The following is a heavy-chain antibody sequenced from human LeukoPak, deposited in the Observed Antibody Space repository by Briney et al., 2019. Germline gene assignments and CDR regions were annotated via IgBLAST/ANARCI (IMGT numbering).Heavy chain of an antibody. CDR3: ARGGVIFDWLSPYSSFDY. CDR2: INTNTGNP. Sequence: GASVKVSCKASGYTFTSYAMNWVRQAPGQGLEWMGWINTNTGNPTYAQGFTGRFVFSLDTSVSTAYLQISSLKAEDTAVYYCARGGVIFDWLSPYSSFDYWGQGTLVTVSS. D-gene: IGHD3-9*01. CDR1: GYTFTSYA. V-gene: IGHV7-4-1*02. J-gene: IGHJ4*02.